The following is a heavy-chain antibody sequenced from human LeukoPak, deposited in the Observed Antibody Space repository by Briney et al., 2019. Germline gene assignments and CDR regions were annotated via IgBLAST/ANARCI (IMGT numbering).Heavy chain of an antibody. CDR1: GGSISSGDYY. D-gene: IGHD5-18*01. CDR2: IYYSGST. V-gene: IGHV4-30-4*01. Sequence: PPQTLSLTCTVSGGSISSGDYYWSWIRQPPGTGLEWIGYIYYSGSTYYNPSLKSRVTISVDTSKNQFSLKLSSVTAADTAVYYCARDTAMVGFDYWGQGTLVTVSS. J-gene: IGHJ4*02. CDR3: ARDTAMVGFDY.